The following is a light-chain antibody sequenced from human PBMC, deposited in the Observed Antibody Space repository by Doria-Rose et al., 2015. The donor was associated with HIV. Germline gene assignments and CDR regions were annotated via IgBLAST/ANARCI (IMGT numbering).Light chain of an antibody. CDR3: HQYGTSWT. Sequence: EIVMTQSPGTLSLSPGERATLSCRASQSFSSTYLAWYQQKPGQAPSLLIYDGSTRATGIPDGFSASGSGTDFTLTINRLEPEDFALYYCHQYGTSWTCGQGTKVKI. CDR1: QSFSSTY. CDR2: DGS. V-gene: IGKV3-20*01. J-gene: IGKJ1*01.